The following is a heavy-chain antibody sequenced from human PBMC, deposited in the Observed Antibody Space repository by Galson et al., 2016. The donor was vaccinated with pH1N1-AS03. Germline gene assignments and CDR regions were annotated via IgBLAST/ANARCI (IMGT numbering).Heavy chain of an antibody. CDR2: IHYSGRT. D-gene: IGHD3-10*01. J-gene: IGHJ4*02. Sequence: LSLTCAVSGYYISNGYYWGWIRQPPGKGLEWIGSIHYSGRTYYSPSLKSRVTMSVDTSKNQFSLNLSSVTAADTAVYYCATLCGQTRAPARDVRGYWGQGTLVTVSS. CDR3: ATLCGQTRAPARDVRGY. CDR1: GYYISNGYY. V-gene: IGHV4-38-2*01.